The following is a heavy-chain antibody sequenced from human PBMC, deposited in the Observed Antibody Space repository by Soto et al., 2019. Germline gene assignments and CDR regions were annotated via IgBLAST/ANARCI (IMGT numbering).Heavy chain of an antibody. Sequence: ASVKVSCKASGYTFTSYYMHWVRQAPGQGLEWMGIINPSGGSTSYAQKFQGRVTMTRDTSTSTVYMELSSLRSEDTAVYYCAKESNWNYVVYRGQGTLVPVSS. D-gene: IGHD1-20*01. V-gene: IGHV1-46*01. CDR2: INPSGGST. J-gene: IGHJ4*02. CDR1: GYTFTSYY. CDR3: AKESNWNYVVY.